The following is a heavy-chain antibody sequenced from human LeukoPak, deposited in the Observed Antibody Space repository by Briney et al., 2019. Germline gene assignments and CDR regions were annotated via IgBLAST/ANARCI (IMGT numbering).Heavy chain of an antibody. J-gene: IGHJ5*02. V-gene: IGHV4-39*07. CDR3: AGTYRELPNQVWFDP. D-gene: IGHD1-26*01. CDR1: GGSISSSSYY. Sequence: SETLSLTCTVSGGSISSSSYYWGWIRQPPGKGLEWIGSIYYSGSTYYNPSLKSRVTISVDRSKNQFSLKLSSVTAADTAVYYCAGTYRELPNQVWFDPWGQGTLVTVSS. CDR2: IYYSGST.